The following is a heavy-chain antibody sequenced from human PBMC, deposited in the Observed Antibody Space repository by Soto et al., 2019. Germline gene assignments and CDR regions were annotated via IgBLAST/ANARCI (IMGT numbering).Heavy chain of an antibody. Sequence: QVQLVQSGAEVQKPGSSVKVSCKASGGTFSSYAISWVRQAPGQGLEWMGGIIPIFGTANYAQKFQGRVTITADESTSTAYMELSSLRSEDTAVYYCDVVVTAIDRDPQYYFDYWGQGTLVTVSS. D-gene: IGHD2-21*02. CDR3: DVVVTAIDRDPQYYFDY. CDR1: GGTFSSYA. J-gene: IGHJ4*02. V-gene: IGHV1-69*01. CDR2: IIPIFGTA.